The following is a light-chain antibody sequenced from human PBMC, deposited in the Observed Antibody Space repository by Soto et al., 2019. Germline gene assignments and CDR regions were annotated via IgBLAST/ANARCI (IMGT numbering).Light chain of an antibody. CDR3: QQYGGSPYT. CDR1: QSISSY. CDR2: AAS. J-gene: IGKJ2*01. V-gene: IGKV1-39*01. Sequence: DIQMTQSPSSLSASVGDRVTITCRASQSISSYLNWYQQKLGKAPNLLIYAASSLASGVPSRFSGSGSGTDFTLTISSLQPEDFAVYYCQQYGGSPYTFGQGTTVEIK.